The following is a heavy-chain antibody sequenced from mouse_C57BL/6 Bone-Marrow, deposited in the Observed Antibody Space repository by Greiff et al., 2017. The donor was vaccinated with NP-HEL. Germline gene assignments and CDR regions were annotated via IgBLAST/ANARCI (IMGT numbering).Heavy chain of an antibody. CDR3: ARFAY. Sequence: VQLQQPGAELVMPGASVKLSCKASGYTFTSYWMHWVKQRPGQGLEWIGEIDPSDSYTNYNQKFKGKATLTVDTSSSTAYMQLSSLTSEDSAVYYCARFAYWGQGTLVTVSA. CDR2: IDPSDSYT. CDR1: GYTFTSYW. J-gene: IGHJ3*01. V-gene: IGHV1-69*01.